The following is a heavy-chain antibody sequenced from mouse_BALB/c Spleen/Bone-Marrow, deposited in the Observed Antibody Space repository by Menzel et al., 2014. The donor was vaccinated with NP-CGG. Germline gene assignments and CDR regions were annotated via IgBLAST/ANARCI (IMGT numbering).Heavy chain of an antibody. CDR3: AREGDSAFAY. D-gene: IGHD2-13*01. V-gene: IGHV3-2*02. CDR2: INYSGFT. J-gene: IGHJ3*01. CDR1: GCSITSDYA. Sequence: VQLQQPGPGLVKPSQSLSLTCTVTGCSITSDYAWNWIRQFPGDKLEWMGYINYSGFTTNNPSLKSRISITRDTSKNQFFLQLNSVTTEDTATYYCAREGDSAFAYWGQGTLVTVSA.